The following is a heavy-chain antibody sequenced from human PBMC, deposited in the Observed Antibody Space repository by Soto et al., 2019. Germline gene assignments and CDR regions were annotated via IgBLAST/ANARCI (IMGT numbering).Heavy chain of an antibody. J-gene: IGHJ6*02. CDR3: ARVYGDYYYYYGMDV. CDR1: GGTFSSYA. Sequence: SVKVSCKASGGTFSSYAISWVRQAPGQGLEWMGGIIPIFGTANYAQKFQGRVTITADESTSTAYMELSSLRSEDTAVYYCARVYGDYYYYYGMDVWGQGTTVTVSS. D-gene: IGHD2-2*02. CDR2: IIPIFGTA. V-gene: IGHV1-69*13.